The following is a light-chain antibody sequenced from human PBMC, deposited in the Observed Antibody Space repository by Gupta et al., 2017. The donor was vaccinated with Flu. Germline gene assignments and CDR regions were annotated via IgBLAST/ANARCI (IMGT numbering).Light chain of an antibody. Sequence: QSALTQPASVSGSPGQSITISCTGTSSDVGGYNYVSWYQQHPGKAPKLMIYEVSNRPSGVSIRFSGSKSGNTASLTISGRQAEDEADYYCCSYTSSSTVVFGGGTKLTVL. J-gene: IGLJ2*01. CDR1: SSDVGGYNY. CDR2: EVS. CDR3: CSYTSSSTVV. V-gene: IGLV2-14*01.